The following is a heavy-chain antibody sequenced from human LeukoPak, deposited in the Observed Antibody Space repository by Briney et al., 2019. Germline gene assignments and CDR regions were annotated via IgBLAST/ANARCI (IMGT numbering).Heavy chain of an antibody. CDR3: ARDPSSWYHYYMDV. CDR2: ISSSSSTI. CDR1: GFTFSSYS. Sequence: GGSLRLSCAASGFTFSSYSMNWVRQAPGKGLEWVSYISSSSSTIYYADSVKGRFTISRDNAKNSLYLQMNSLRAEDTAVYYCARDPSSWYHYYMDVWGKGTTVTVSS. D-gene: IGHD6-13*01. V-gene: IGHV3-48*01. J-gene: IGHJ6*03.